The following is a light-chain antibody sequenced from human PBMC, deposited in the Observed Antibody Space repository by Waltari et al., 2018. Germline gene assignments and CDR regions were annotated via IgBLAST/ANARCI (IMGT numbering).Light chain of an antibody. CDR1: SSDVGGYNY. J-gene: IGLJ1*01. Sequence: QSALTQPASVSGSPGQSITISCTGTSSDVGGYNYVSWYQQHPGKAPKSMIYDVSNRPSGVSNRFSGSKSGNTASLTISGLQAEDEADYYCSSYTSSYTYVFGTGTKVTVL. CDR3: SSYTSSYTYV. V-gene: IGLV2-14*03. CDR2: DVS.